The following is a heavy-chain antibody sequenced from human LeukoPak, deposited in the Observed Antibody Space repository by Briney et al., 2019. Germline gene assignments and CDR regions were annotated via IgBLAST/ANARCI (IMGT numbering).Heavy chain of an antibody. CDR2: IYYSGST. J-gene: IGHJ5*02. D-gene: IGHD3-22*01. Sequence: SETLSLTCTVSGASISSYYWSWIRQPPGKGLEWIGYIYYSGSTNYNPSLKSRVTISVDTSKSQFSLRLSSVTAADTAVYYCARHRYYYDSSGCYYQPWGQGTLVTVSS. CDR1: GASISSYY. CDR3: ARHRYYYDSSGCYYQP. V-gene: IGHV4-59*01.